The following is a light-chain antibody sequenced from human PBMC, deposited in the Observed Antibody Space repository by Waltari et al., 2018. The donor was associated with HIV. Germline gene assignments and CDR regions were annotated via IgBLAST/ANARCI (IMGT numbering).Light chain of an antibody. CDR3: GTWDTSLTSGYV. Sequence: QSVLTQPPSVSAAPGQKVTISCSGSSSNIGDNYVSWYQQLPGTAPKLLLYENKQRPSGIPDRFSGSKSATSATLDITGLQTGDEADYYCGTWDTSLTSGYVFGTGTKVTVL. J-gene: IGLJ1*01. CDR2: ENK. V-gene: IGLV1-51*02. CDR1: SSNIGDNY.